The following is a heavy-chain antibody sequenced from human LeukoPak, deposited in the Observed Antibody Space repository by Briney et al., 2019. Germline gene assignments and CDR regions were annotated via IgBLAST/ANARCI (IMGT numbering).Heavy chain of an antibody. CDR2: IYYTGST. CDR3: ARENYCTNGVCWAFDP. CDR1: GGSISSSDYY. V-gene: IGHV4-39*07. Sequence: TPSETLSLTCTVSGGSISSSDYYWSWIRQPPGRGLEWVGNIYYTGSTTYNPSLKSRVTFPVDTVNNHFSLDLSSVTAADTAVYYCARENYCTNGVCWAFDPWGQGTLITVSS. J-gene: IGHJ5*02. D-gene: IGHD2-8*01.